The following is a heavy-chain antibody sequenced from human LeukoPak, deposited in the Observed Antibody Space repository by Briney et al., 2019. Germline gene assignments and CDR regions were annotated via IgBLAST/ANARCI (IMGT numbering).Heavy chain of an antibody. D-gene: IGHD6-19*01. CDR3: ARDHPSSVAGTYGRGFDY. V-gene: IGHV1-18*01. CDR1: GYTFTSYG. J-gene: IGHJ4*02. CDR2: ISAYNGNT. Sequence: ASVKVSCKASGYTFTSYGISWVRQAPGQGLEWMGWISAYNGNTNYAQKLQGRVTMTTDTSTSTAYMELGSLRSDDTAVYYCARDHPSSVAGTYGRGFDYWGQGTLVTVSS.